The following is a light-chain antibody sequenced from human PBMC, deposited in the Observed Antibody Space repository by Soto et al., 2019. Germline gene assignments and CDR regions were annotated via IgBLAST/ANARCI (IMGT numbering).Light chain of an antibody. J-gene: IGLJ3*02. V-gene: IGLV1-40*01. CDR2: GNT. CDR1: SSNIGAGYD. CDR3: QSFDRSLTALV. Sequence: QSVLTQPPSVSGAPGQRVTISCTGSSSNIGAGYDVHWYQQLPGTAPTLLISGNTDRPSGVPDRFSGSKSGTSASLAITGLQTDDEADYYCQSFDRSLTALVFGGGTKVTVL.